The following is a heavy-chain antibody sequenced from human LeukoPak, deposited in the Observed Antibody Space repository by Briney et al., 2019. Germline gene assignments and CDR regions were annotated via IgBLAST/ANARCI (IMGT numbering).Heavy chain of an antibody. V-gene: IGHV4-34*01. D-gene: IGHD2-15*01. J-gene: IGHJ4*02. Sequence: SETLSLTCAVYGGSFSGYYWSWIRQPPGKGLEWIGEINHSGSTNYNPSLKSRVTISVDTSKNQFSLKLSSVTAADTAVYHCAREYCSGGSCYAEFDYWGQGTLVTVSS. CDR3: AREYCSGGSCYAEFDY. CDR2: INHSGST. CDR1: GGSFSGYY.